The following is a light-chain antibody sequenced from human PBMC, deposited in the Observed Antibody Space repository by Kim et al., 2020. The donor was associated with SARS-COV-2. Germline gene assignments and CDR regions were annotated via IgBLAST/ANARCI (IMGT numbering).Light chain of an antibody. J-gene: IGLJ1*01. CDR2: AVS. V-gene: IGLV2-14*03. CDR3: SSYTRSSTNYV. Sequence: QSITISCTGTSSDVGSYNYVSWYQQHPGKAPKLMIYAVSHRPSGVSNRFSGSKSGNTASLTISGLQAEDEADYYCSSYTRSSTNYVFGTGTKVTVL. CDR1: SSDVGSYNY.